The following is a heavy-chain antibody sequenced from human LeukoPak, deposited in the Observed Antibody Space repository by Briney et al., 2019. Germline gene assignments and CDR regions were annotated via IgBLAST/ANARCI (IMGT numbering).Heavy chain of an antibody. CDR1: GDSVSGISFY. CDR2: IQYSGST. D-gene: IGHD3-22*01. CDR3: ARYYDRSGYWSTPHFDY. J-gene: IGHJ4*02. Sequence: SETLSLTCTVSGDSVSGISFYWSWIRQPPGKGLQYIGYIQYSGSTNYNPSLKSRVTISVDTSKNQFSLKLSSVTAADTAVYYCARYYDRSGYWSTPHFDYWGQGTLVTVSS. V-gene: IGHV4-61*01.